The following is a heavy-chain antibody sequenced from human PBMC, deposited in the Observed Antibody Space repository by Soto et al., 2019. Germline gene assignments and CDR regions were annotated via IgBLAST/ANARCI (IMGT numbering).Heavy chain of an antibody. J-gene: IGHJ4*02. V-gene: IGHV4-59*01. CDR1: GGSIISSYS. CDR3: ARASYSVPVDY. D-gene: IGHD4-4*01. CDR2: IYHSGNT. Sequence: QVQLQESGPGLMKPSETLSLTCTVSGGSIISSYSWTWIRQPPGKKPEWIGYIYHSGNTRYNPSLDSRVTISVDTSTNQISLNLSPVTAADTAVYYCARASYSVPVDYWGQGTLVTVSP.